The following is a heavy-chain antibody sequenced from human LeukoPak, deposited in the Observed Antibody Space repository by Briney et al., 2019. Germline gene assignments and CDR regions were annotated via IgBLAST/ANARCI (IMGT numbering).Heavy chain of an antibody. V-gene: IGHV3-7*01. CDR2: IKQDGSEK. D-gene: IGHD3-10*01. CDR1: GFTFSSYW. CDR3: ARVPWSNVTICDY. J-gene: IGHJ4*02. Sequence: PGGSLRLSCAASGFTFSSYWMSWVRQAPGKGLEWVANIKQDGSEKYYVDSVKGRFTISRDNAKNSLYLQMNSLRVEDTAVYYCARVPWSNVTICDYWGQGTLVTVSS.